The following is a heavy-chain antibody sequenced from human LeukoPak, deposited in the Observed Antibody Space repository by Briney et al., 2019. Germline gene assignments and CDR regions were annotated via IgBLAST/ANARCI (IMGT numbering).Heavy chain of an antibody. CDR3: ARQYSSGLESRIDY. V-gene: IGHV4-31*03. J-gene: IGHJ4*02. D-gene: IGHD6-19*01. CDR2: IYYSGST. CDR1: GGSISSGGYY. Sequence: PSETLSLTCTVSGGSISSGGYYWSWIRQHPGKGLEWVGYIYYSGSTHYNPSLKSRVTISVDTSKNQFSLKLSSVTAADTAVYYCARQYSSGLESRIDYWGQGTLVTVSS.